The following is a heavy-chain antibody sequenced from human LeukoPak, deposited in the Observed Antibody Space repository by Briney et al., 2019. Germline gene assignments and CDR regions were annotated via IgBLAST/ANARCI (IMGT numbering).Heavy chain of an antibody. V-gene: IGHV1-18*01. J-gene: IGHJ3*02. Sequence: ASMKVSCKAFGYTFTSYVISWVRQAPGQGLEWMGWISAYNGNTNYAQKLQGRVTMTTDTSTRTAYMELRSLRSDDTAVYYCARLLAGIAAAGRAFDIWGQGTMVTVSS. CDR3: ARLLAGIAAAGRAFDI. CDR2: ISAYNGNT. CDR1: GYTFTSYV. D-gene: IGHD6-13*01.